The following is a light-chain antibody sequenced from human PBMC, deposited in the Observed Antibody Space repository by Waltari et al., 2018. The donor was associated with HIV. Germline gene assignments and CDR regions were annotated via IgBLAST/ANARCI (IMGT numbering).Light chain of an antibody. J-gene: IGLJ1*01. Sequence: QSVLTQPPSVSGAPGQRVTISCTGGSSNIGAPYDVHWYQQLPGTAPKLLIYGNSNRPSGVPDRFSGSKSGTSASLAITGLQAEDEADYYCQSYDSSLSRRVFGTGTKVTVL. CDR3: QSYDSSLSRRV. CDR2: GNS. CDR1: SSNIGAPYD. V-gene: IGLV1-40*01.